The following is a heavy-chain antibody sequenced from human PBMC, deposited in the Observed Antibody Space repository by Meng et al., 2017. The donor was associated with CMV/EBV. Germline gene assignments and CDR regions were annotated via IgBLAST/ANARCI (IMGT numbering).Heavy chain of an antibody. D-gene: IGHD3-22*01. J-gene: IGHJ4*02. CDR3: ARDFRGDDSSGFD. V-gene: IGHV4-39*07. Sequence: SGGSISSRSYYWGWIRQPPGKGLEWIGSIYYSGSTYYNPSLKSRVTISVDTSKNQFSLKLSSVTAADTAVYYCARDFRGDDSSGFDWGQGTLVTVSS. CDR1: GGSISSRSYY. CDR2: IYYSGST.